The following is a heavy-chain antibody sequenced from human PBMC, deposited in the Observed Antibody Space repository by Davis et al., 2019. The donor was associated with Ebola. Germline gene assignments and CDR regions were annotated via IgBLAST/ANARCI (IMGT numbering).Heavy chain of an antibody. J-gene: IGHJ2*01. CDR1: GFIVSDNY. V-gene: IGHV3-53*01. Sequence: GGSLRLSCAASGFIVSDNYMSWVRQAPGKGLEWVSVIYRDGRTYHADSVKGRFTISRDNSKNTVYLQMNSLRAEDTAVYYCTRHVSGDFWYFDLWGRGTLVTVSS. CDR3: TRHVSGDFWYFDL. D-gene: IGHD4-17*01. CDR2: IYRDGRT.